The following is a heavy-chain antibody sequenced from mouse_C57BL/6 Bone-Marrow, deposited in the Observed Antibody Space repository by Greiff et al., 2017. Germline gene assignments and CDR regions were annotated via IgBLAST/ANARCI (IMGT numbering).Heavy chain of an antibody. CDR3: ARPITSRRYCYAMDY. D-gene: IGHD1-1*01. CDR2: IWSDGST. J-gene: IGHJ4*01. CDR1: GFSLTSYG. V-gene: IGHV2-6*03. Sequence: VQLKESGPGLVAPSQSLSITCTVSGFSLTSYGVHWVRQPPGKGLEWLVVIWSDGSTTYNSALKSRLSISKDNSKSQVFLKMNSLQTDDTAMYYCARPITSRRYCYAMDYWGQGTSVTVSS.